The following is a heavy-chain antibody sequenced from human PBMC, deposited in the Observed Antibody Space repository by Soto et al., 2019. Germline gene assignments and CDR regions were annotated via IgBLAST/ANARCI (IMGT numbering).Heavy chain of an antibody. D-gene: IGHD3-16*01. J-gene: IGHJ4*02. CDR1: GGSISSYY. CDR2: IYYSGST. CDR3: ARWGSARGSSGEPKYYFDY. Sequence: SETLSLTCTVSGGSISSYYWSWIRQPPGKGLEWIGYIYYSGSTNYNPSLKSRVTISVDTSKNHFSLKLSSVTAADTAVYYGARWGSARGSSGEPKYYFDYWGQGTLVTVSS. V-gene: IGHV4-59*01.